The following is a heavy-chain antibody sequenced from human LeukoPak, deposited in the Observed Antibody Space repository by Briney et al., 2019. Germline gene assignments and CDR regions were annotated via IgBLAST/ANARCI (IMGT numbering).Heavy chain of an antibody. CDR2: ISSSGGST. CDR1: GFTFSSYA. CDR3: VKGGSPYYFDH. J-gene: IGHJ4*02. D-gene: IGHD3-10*01. V-gene: IGHV3-23*01. Sequence: GGSLRLSCAASGFTFSSYAMRWVRQAPGKGLEWVSTISSSGGSTYYADSVKGRFTVSRDNSKNTLYLQMNSLRAEDTAIYYCVKGGSPYYFDHWGQGTLVTVS.